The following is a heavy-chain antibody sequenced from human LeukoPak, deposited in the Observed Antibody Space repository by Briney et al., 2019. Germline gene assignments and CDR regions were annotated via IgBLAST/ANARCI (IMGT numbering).Heavy chain of an antibody. CDR1: GFTFSSYTM. V-gene: IGHV4-4*02. Sequence: GSLRLSCAASGFTFSSYTMNWVRQPPGKGLEWIGEIYHSGSTNYNPSLKGRVTISVDKSKNQFSLKLSSVTAADTAVYYCARDLYSGSYLGYWGQGTLVTVSS. J-gene: IGHJ4*02. CDR2: IYHSGST. CDR3: ARDLYSGSYLGY. D-gene: IGHD1-26*01.